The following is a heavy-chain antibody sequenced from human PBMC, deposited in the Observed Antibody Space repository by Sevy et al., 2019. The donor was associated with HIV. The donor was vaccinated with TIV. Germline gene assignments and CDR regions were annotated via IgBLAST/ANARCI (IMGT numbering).Heavy chain of an antibody. J-gene: IGHJ5*02. CDR2: IWYDGSNK. D-gene: IGHD3-22*01. Sequence: GGSLRLSCAASGFTFSSYGMHWVRQAPGKGLEWVAVIWYDGSNKYYADSVKGRFTISRDNSKNTLYLQMNSLRAEDTAVYYCARENTMIEEPGWFDPWGQGTLVTVSS. V-gene: IGHV3-33*01. CDR3: ARENTMIEEPGWFDP. CDR1: GFTFSSYG.